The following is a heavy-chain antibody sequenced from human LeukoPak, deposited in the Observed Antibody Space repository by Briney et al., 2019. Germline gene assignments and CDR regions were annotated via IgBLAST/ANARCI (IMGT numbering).Heavy chain of an antibody. CDR1: GITLSNYG. D-gene: IGHD3-10*01. J-gene: IGHJ4*02. V-gene: IGHV3-23*01. Sequence: GGSLRPSCAVSGITLSNYGMSWVRQAPGKGLEWVAGLSGSGGGTNYADSVQGRFTISRDNPKNTLYLQMNSLRAEDTAVYFCAKRGVVIRVFLVGFHKEAYYFDSWGQGALVTVSS. CDR2: LSGSGGGT. CDR3: AKRGVVIRVFLVGFHKEAYYFDS.